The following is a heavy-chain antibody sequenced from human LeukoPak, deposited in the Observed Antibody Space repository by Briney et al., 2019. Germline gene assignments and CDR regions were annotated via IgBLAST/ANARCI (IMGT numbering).Heavy chain of an antibody. CDR3: TTEGNAAFHY. D-gene: IGHD2-15*01. CDR2: IKSKTDGGTA. J-gene: IGHJ4*02. V-gene: IGHV3-15*01. CDR1: GFTFSNAW. Sequence: GGSLRLSCAASGFTFSNAWMSWVRQAPGKGLEWVGRIKSKTDGGTADYAAPVKGRFTISRDDSQNTLFLQMNSLKTDDTAVYYCTTEGNAAFHYWGQGTLVTVSS.